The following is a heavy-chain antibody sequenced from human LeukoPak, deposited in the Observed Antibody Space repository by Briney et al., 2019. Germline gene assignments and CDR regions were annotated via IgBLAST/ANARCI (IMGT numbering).Heavy chain of an antibody. CDR2: INWSGGSK. D-gene: IGHD2-2*01. CDR1: GFSFDKHG. Sequence: WGSLRLSCTASGFSFDKHGMSWVRQAPGKGLEWVAGINWSGGSKYYADPLRGRCTIFRDNAKNSLYLQMDSLRAEDTALYYCARATITSPFYFYYWGQGTLVTVSS. J-gene: IGHJ4*02. CDR3: ARATITSPFYFYY. V-gene: IGHV3-20*04.